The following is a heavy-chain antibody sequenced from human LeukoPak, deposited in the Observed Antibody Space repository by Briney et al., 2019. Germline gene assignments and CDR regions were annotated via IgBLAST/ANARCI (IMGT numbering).Heavy chain of an antibody. D-gene: IGHD2-21*01. CDR2: IYSGGST. CDR1: GFTVSSNY. Sequence: PGGSLRLSCAASGFTVSSNYMSWVRQAPGKGLEWVSVIYSGGSTYYADSVKGRFTISRDNSKNTPHLQMNSLRAEDTAVYYCAREGPPTYSTRGDYWGQGTLVTVSS. CDR3: AREGPPTYSTRGDY. J-gene: IGHJ4*02. V-gene: IGHV3-53*01.